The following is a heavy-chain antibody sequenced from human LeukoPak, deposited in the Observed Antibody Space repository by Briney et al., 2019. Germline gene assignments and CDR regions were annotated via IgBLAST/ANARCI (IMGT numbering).Heavy chain of an antibody. CDR3: AREGANMFVVVIKDGNFQH. D-gene: IGHD3-22*01. CDR1: GYTFTDYY. J-gene: IGHJ1*01. Sequence: GASVKVSCKASGYTFTDYYIHWVRQAPGQGLEWMGWINPNSGGKSFAQKFQGRISLTRDTSVSTAYMELSRLTSDDTAVYYCAREGANMFVVVIKDGNFQHWGQGTLVTVSS. CDR2: INPNSGGK. V-gene: IGHV1-2*02.